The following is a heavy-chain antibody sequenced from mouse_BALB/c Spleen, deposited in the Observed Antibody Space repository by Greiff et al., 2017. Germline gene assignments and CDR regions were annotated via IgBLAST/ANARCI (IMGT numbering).Heavy chain of an antibody. J-gene: IGHJ4*01. CDR3: ARPPYDYDYYYAMDY. CDR2: ISSGSSTI. D-gene: IGHD2-4*01. V-gene: IGHV5-17*02. CDR1: GFTFSSFG. Sequence: EVQGVESGGGLVQPGGSRKLSCAASGFTFSSFGMHWVRQAPEKGLEWVAYISSGSSTIYYADTVKGRFTISRDNPKNTLFLQMTSLRSEDTAMYYCARPPYDYDYYYAMDYWGQGTSVTVSS.